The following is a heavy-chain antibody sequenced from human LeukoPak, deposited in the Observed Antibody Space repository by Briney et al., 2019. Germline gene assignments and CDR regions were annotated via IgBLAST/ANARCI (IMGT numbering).Heavy chain of an antibody. Sequence: ASVKVSCKASGYTFTGYYMHWVRQAPGQGLEWMGWINPNNGGTNPQKFQGRVTMTRDTSINTAYMELSSLRSDDTAVYYCARGRDSSGYYSGPGDYWGQGTLVTVSS. J-gene: IGHJ4*02. CDR2: INPNNGGT. D-gene: IGHD3-22*01. CDR1: GYTFTGYY. V-gene: IGHV1-2*02. CDR3: ARGRDSSGYYSGPGDY.